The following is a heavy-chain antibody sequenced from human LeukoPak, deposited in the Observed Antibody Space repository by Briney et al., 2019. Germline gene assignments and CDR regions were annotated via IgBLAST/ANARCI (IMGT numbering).Heavy chain of an antibody. CDR3: ARADYGDYGHYFDY. V-gene: IGHV4-30-2*01. D-gene: IGHD4-17*01. Sequence: LRLSCAASGFTVSSNYMSWIRQPPGKGLEWIGYIYHSGSTYYNPSLKSRVPISVDRSKNQFSLNLSSVTAADTAVYYCARADYGDYGHYFDYWGQGTLVTVSS. CDR1: GFTVSSNY. J-gene: IGHJ4*02. CDR2: IYHSGST.